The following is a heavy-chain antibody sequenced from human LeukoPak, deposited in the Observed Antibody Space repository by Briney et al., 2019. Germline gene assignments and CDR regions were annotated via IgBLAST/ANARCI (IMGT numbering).Heavy chain of an antibody. Sequence: GGSLRLSCAASGIAFSNHWMHWVRQAPGKGLEWVSWINNDGSYAVYADSVKGRFTISRDNSKNTLYLQMNSLRAEDTAAYYCARERVAGSGYYYGMDVWGQGTLVTVSS. CDR2: INNDGSYA. D-gene: IGHD6-19*01. J-gene: IGHJ6*02. V-gene: IGHV3-74*01. CDR3: ARERVAGSGYYYGMDV. CDR1: GIAFSNHW.